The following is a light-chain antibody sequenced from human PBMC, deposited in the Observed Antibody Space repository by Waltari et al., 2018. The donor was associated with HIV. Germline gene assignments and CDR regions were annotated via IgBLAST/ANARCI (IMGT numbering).Light chain of an antibody. V-gene: IGKV3-20*01. J-gene: IGKJ1*01. CDR3: HQYGSSPRT. Sequence: EVVLTQSPGTLSLSPGDRATLACRASQSINSTYLAWYQQHPGQTPRLLMYGASRRAFGIPDRFSGSGSGTDFTLTIARLEPGDFAVYDCHQYGSSPRTFGQGTKVDIK. CDR1: QSINSTY. CDR2: GAS.